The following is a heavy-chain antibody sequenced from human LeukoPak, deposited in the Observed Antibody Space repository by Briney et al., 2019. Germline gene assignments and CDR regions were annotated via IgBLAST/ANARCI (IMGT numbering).Heavy chain of an antibody. D-gene: IGHD6-6*01. J-gene: IGHJ4*02. CDR1: GFTFSSHA. CDR2: TSGSGGVT. V-gene: IGHV3-23*01. CDR3: TYTSSSGVVY. Sequence: GGSLRLSCVASGFTFSSHAMSWVRQAPGKGLEWVSSTSGSGGVTYYADSVKGRFSISRDNSKNTVFLQMNSLRVEDTAMYYCTYTSSSGVVYWGQGTLVTVSS.